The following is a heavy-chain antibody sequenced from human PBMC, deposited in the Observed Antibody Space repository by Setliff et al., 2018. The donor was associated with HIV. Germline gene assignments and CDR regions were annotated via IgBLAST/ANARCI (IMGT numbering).Heavy chain of an antibody. Sequence: SETLSLTCAVYSGSFSTYYWTWIRQPPGKGLEWIGEINHSGSTNYNPSLKGRGTISVDPSKNQFSLRLNSGTAADTAVYYCARGRVGATTEATFDIWGQGTMVTVSS. D-gene: IGHD1-26*01. CDR1: SGSFSTYY. CDR3: ARGRVGATTEATFDI. CDR2: INHSGST. J-gene: IGHJ3*02. V-gene: IGHV4-34*01.